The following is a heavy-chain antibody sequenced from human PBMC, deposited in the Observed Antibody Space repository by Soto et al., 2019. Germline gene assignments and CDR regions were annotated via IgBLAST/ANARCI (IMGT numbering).Heavy chain of an antibody. Sequence: GGSLRLSCAASGFTFSSYAMSWVRQAPGKGLEWVSTISGSGGSTYYADSVKGRFTISRDNSQSTLYLQMNSLRAEDTAVYYCAKDIPASSTIFGVALDYWGQGTLVTVSS. CDR1: GFTFSSYA. J-gene: IGHJ4*02. CDR2: ISGSGGST. D-gene: IGHD3-3*01. CDR3: AKDIPASSTIFGVALDY. V-gene: IGHV3-23*01.